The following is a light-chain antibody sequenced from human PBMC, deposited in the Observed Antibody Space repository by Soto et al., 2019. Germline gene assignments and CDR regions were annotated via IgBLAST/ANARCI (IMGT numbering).Light chain of an antibody. CDR3: SSTAGNNNLV. CDR1: SSDVGGHNY. V-gene: IGLV2-8*01. CDR2: EVS. J-gene: IGLJ3*02. Sequence: QSVLTQSPSASGSPGQSVTISCTGTSSDVGGHNYVSWYQHHPGKAPKIIIYEVSKRPSGVPDRFSGSKSGNTASLTVSGLQAEDEAVYYCSSTAGNNNLVFGGGTKLTVL.